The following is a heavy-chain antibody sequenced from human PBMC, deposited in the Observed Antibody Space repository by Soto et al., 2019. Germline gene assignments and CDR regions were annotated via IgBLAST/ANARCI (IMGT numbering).Heavy chain of an antibody. Sequence: SETLSLTCAVSGYSISSGYYWGWIRQPPGKGLEWLGTTYCGASSYYNPSLRSRITILLDASTNQLSLKLSSVTAADTAVYFCARVAGSASWYETDSWGQGILVTVSS. CDR2: TYCGASS. CDR3: ARVAGSASWYETDS. J-gene: IGHJ4*02. D-gene: IGHD6-13*01. CDR1: GYSISSGYY. V-gene: IGHV4-38-2*01.